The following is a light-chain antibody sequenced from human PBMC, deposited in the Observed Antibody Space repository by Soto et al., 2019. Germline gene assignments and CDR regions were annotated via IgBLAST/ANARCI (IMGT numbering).Light chain of an antibody. V-gene: IGLV4-69*01. CDR2: INSDGSH. CDR3: QAWGTGMV. CDR1: SGHSSYA. Sequence: QSVLTQPPSASASLGASVRLTCTLNSGHSSYAIAWHQQQPEKGPQYLMKINSDGSHSKGGCIPDRFSGSSSGAERYLTISSLQAEDEADYYCQAWGTGMVFGGGTKLTVL. J-gene: IGLJ2*01.